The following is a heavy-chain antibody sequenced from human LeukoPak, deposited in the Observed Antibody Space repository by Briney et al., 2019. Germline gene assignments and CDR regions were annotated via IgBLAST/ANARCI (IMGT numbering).Heavy chain of an antibody. J-gene: IGHJ4*02. CDR2: IWYDGSNK. V-gene: IGHV3-30*02. Sequence: GGSLRLSCGASGFIFSTYAMHWVRQAPGKGLEWVTFIWYDGSNKYYADSVKGRFIISRDNSKNTLYLQMNSLRVEDTAVYYCAKATSVTTLFDYWGQGTLVTVSS. D-gene: IGHD4-17*01. CDR1: GFIFSTYA. CDR3: AKATSVTTLFDY.